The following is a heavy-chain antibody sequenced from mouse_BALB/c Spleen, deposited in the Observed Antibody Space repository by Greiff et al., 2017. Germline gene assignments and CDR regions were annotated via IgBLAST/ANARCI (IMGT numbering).Heavy chain of an antibody. CDR3: ARGYYRAPDV. D-gene: IGHD2-14*01. Sequence: EVKLVESGGGLVQPGGSRKLSCAASGFTFSSFGMHWVRQAPEKGLEWVAYISSGSSTIYYADTVKGRFTISRDNPKNTLFLQMTSLRSEDTAMYYCARGYYRAPDVWGAGTTVTVSS. V-gene: IGHV5-17*02. CDR2: ISSGSSTI. CDR1: GFTFSSFG. J-gene: IGHJ1*01.